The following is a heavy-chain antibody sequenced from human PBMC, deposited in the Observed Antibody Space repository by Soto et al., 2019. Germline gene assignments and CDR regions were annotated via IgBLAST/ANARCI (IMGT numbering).Heavy chain of an antibody. D-gene: IGHD5-12*01. CDR1: GGSISSGGYY. Sequence: PSETPSLTCTVSGGSISSGGYYWSWIRQHPGKGLEWIGYIYYSGSTYYNPSLKSRVTISVDTSKNQFSLKLSSVTAADTAVYYCARDKRDGYNLRYYYGMDVWGQGTTVTVSS. CDR2: IYYSGST. V-gene: IGHV4-31*03. CDR3: ARDKRDGYNLRYYYGMDV. J-gene: IGHJ6*02.